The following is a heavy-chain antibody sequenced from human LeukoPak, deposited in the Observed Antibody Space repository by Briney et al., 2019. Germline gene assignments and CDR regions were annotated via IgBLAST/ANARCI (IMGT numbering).Heavy chain of an antibody. J-gene: IGHJ6*02. Sequence: GRSLRLSCAATGFTFIDYGMHWVRQPPGRGVEWVSSINWNGGGTDYEDAVKDRFTISSNNAKNSLYLQLSSLRPEDTALYYCAKHMRATNTYSFFGLDVWGQGTTVTVSS. CDR1: GFTFIDYG. CDR2: INWNGGGT. V-gene: IGHV3-9*01. CDR3: AKHMRATNTYSFFGLDV. D-gene: IGHD1-26*01.